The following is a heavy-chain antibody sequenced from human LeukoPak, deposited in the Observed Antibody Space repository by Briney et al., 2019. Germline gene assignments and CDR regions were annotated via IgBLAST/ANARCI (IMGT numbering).Heavy chain of an antibody. CDR2: IYYSWIT. CDR1: GDSLNSYY. D-gene: IGHD1-1*01. CDR3: ARHKRSNDADFDY. V-gene: IGHV4-59*08. Sequence: PGDPLSLTCTVSGDSLNSYYWRWIRQPPGKGLEWVGYIYYSWITNYNPSLKSRVTISVDTSKNQFSLKLNSVTAADTAVYYCARHKRSNDADFDYWGQGTLVTASS. J-gene: IGHJ4*02.